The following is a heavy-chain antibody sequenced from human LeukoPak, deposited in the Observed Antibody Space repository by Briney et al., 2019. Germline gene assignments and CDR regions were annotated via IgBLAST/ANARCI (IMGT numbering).Heavy chain of an antibody. Sequence: PGGSLRLSCAASGFTFSSYEMNWVRQAPGKGLVWVSLINSDGSSTTYADSVKGRFTISRDNAKNTLYVQMNSLRAEDTAVYYCARARRADLRFGEAFRHSKAVRAFDIWGQGTMVTVSS. V-gene: IGHV3-74*01. CDR3: ARARRADLRFGEAFRHSKAVRAFDI. D-gene: IGHD3-10*01. J-gene: IGHJ3*02. CDR2: INSDGSST. CDR1: GFTFSSYE.